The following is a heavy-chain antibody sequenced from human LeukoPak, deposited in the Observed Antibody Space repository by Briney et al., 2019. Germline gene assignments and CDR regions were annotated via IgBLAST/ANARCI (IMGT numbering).Heavy chain of an antibody. CDR3: ARVADYGDNRFDP. CDR2: IYYSGST. J-gene: IGHJ5*02. CDR1: GGSISSGGYY. D-gene: IGHD4-17*01. V-gene: IGHV4-31*03. Sequence: PSETLSLTCTVSGGSISSGGYYWSWIRQHPGKGLEWIGYIYYSGSTYYNPSLKSRVTISVDTSKNQFSLKLSSVTAADTAVYYCARVADYGDNRFDPWGQGTLVTVPS.